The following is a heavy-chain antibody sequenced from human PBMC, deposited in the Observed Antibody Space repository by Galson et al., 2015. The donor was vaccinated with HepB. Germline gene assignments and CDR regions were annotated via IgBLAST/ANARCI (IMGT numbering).Heavy chain of an antibody. J-gene: IGHJ6*02. V-gene: IGHV3-53*01. CDR1: GFSVSSKF. Sequence: SLRLSCAASGFSVSSKFMSWVRQAPGKGLEWVSTLHRDGRTDYADSVKGRSTISRDNSQNSLYLQMNSLRVDDTAVYYCAGWVVTASWDYFGVDVWGQGTTVTVSS. CDR2: LHRDGRT. D-gene: IGHD2-21*02. CDR3: AGWVVTASWDYFGVDV.